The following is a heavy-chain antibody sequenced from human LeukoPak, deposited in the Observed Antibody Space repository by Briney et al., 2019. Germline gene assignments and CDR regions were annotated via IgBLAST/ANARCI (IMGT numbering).Heavy chain of an antibody. CDR3: AREYSSSQNGYFQH. CDR1: GFTFSSYG. V-gene: IGHV3-33*01. CDR2: IWYDGSNK. Sequence: GGSLRLSCAASGFTFSSYGMHWVRQAPGKGLEWVAVIWYDGSNKYYADSVKGRFTISRDNSKNTLYLQMNSLRAEDTAVYYCAREYSSSQNGYFQHWGQGTLVTVSS. J-gene: IGHJ1*01. D-gene: IGHD6-6*01.